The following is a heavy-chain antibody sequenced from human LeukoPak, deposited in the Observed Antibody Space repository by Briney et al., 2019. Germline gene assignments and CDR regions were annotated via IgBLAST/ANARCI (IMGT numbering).Heavy chain of an antibody. Sequence: SETLSLTCAVSGYSISSGYYWGWIRQPPGKGLEWIGSIYHSGSTYYNPSLKSRVTISVDTSKNQISLEVTSVTAADTAVYYCAREVSRRGSWDFEYWGQGTLVTVSS. CDR1: GYSISSGYY. J-gene: IGHJ4*02. D-gene: IGHD1-14*01. CDR2: IYHSGST. CDR3: AREVSRRGSWDFEY. V-gene: IGHV4-38-2*02.